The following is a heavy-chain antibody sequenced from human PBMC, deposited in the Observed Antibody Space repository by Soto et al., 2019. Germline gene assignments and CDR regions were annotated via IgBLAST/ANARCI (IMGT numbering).Heavy chain of an antibody. V-gene: IGHV4-59*11. J-gene: IGHJ4*02. CDR3: ARTDSGTYGDHFDY. Sequence: SEPQPLTCTVAEGSISSHYWRWIRQHPGKGLEWITYTYYSGITNYNPSLKSRVTISVDTYKNQFSLKLSSVTAADTAVYYCARTDSGTYGDHFDYWGQGTLVTVSS. D-gene: IGHD1-26*01. CDR2: TYYSGIT. CDR1: EGSISSHY.